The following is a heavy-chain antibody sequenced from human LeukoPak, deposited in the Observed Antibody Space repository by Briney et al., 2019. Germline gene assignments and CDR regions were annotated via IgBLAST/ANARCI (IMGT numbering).Heavy chain of an antibody. CDR3: ARDLRTVYRRENFSWFDP. D-gene: IGHD1-14*01. V-gene: IGHV4-61*01. CDR1: GGSVNSGLFY. CDR2: IYYSGST. Sequence: PSETLSLTCTVSGGSVNSGLFYWSCIRQAQGKGLEYIGYIYYSGSTYYNPSLRSRVIISLDTSRNQFSLKLSSVTSADTAVYYCARDLRTVYRRENFSWFDPWGQGTLVTVSS. J-gene: IGHJ5*02.